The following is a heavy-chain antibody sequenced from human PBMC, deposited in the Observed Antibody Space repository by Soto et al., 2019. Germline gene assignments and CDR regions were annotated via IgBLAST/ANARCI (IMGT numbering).Heavy chain of an antibody. V-gene: IGHV3-49*03. CDR2: IRSKAYGGTT. Sequence: GGLRLSCTASGFTFGEYSMSWFRQAPGKGLEWVGFIRSKAYGGTTEYAASVKGRFTISRDDSKSIAYLQMNSLKTEDTAVYYCTRAHSGYYSIHFDDWGQGTLVTVSS. D-gene: IGHD3-22*01. CDR3: TRAHSGYYSIHFDD. CDR1: GFTFGEYS. J-gene: IGHJ4*02.